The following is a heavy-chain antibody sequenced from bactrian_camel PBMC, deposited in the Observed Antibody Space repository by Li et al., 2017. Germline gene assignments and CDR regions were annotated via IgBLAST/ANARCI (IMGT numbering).Heavy chain of an antibody. Sequence: HVQLVESGGGSVQTRGSLRLACTASGNSYDTYCMGWFRQSPGEKREEVATLDNDGSTTYADSVKGRFAISQDNSKRTLYLQMNDLKPEDTAMYYCAADRCYPGWSRSGDEFPYWGRGTQVTVS. CDR2: LDNDGST. D-gene: IGHD1*01. J-gene: IGHJ4*01. V-gene: IGHV3S53*01. CDR1: GNSYDTYC. CDR3: AADRCYPGWSRSGDEFPY.